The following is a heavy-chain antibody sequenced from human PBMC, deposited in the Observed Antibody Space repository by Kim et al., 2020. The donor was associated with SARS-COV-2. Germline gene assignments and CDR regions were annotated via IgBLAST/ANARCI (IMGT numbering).Heavy chain of an antibody. CDR3: AKVGGPVYGDHDPVDY. Sequence: GGSLRLSCAASGFTFSSYAMSWVRQAPGKGLEWVSAISGSGGSTYYADSVKGRFTISRDNSKNTLYLQMNSLRAEDTAVYYCAKVGGPVYGDHDPVDYCGQGTLVTVSS. CDR2: ISGSGGST. CDR1: GFTFSSYA. J-gene: IGHJ4*02. D-gene: IGHD4-17*01. V-gene: IGHV3-23*01.